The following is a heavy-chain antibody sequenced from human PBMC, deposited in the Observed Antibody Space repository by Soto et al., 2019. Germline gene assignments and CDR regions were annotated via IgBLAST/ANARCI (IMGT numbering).Heavy chain of an antibody. D-gene: IGHD6-19*01. CDR2: IYYSGST. V-gene: IGHV4-59*08. CDR3: ARHSRDSSGWNGSLYYFDY. CDR1: GGSISSYY. J-gene: IGHJ4*02. Sequence: PSETLSLTCTVSGGSISSYYWSWIRQPPGKGLEWIGYIYYSGSTNYNPSLKSRVTISVDTSKNQFSLKLSSVTAADTAVYYCARHSRDSSGWNGSLYYFDYWGQATLVTVSS.